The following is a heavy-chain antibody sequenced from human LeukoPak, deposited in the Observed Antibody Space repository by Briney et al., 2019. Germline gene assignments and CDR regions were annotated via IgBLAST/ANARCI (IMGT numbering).Heavy chain of an antibody. V-gene: IGHV1-2*02. Sequence: ASVKFSFNASVYTFTSYYMHWVRQAPGQWLEWMGWINPNSGGTNYAQKFQGRVTMTRDTSISTAYMELSRLRSDDTAVYYCARVVDFWSGYSFDYWGQGTLVTVSS. D-gene: IGHD3-3*01. J-gene: IGHJ4*02. CDR3: ARVVDFWSGYSFDY. CDR1: VYTFTSYY. CDR2: INPNSGGT.